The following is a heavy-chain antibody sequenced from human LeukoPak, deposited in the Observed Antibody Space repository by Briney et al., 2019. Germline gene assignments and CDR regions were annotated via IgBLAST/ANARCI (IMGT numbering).Heavy chain of an antibody. CDR2: ISGSGGST. CDR1: GFTFSSYA. J-gene: IGHJ4*02. CDR3: AKRPAYDSSGSVRDY. V-gene: IGHV3-23*01. D-gene: IGHD3-22*01. Sequence: GSLRLSCAASGFTFSSYAMSWVRQAPGKGLEWVSAISGSGGSTYYADSVKGRFTISRDNSRNTLYLQMNSLRAEDTAVYYCAKRPAYDSSGSVRDYWGQGTLVTVSS.